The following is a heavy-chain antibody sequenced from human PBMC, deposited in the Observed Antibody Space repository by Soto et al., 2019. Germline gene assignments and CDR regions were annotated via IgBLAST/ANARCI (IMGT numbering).Heavy chain of an antibody. CDR1: GYSFTTYG. D-gene: IGHD7-27*01. CDR3: ARDLGDAFDI. J-gene: IGHJ3*02. CDR2: ISSYNGNT. Sequence: ASVKVSCKASGYSFTTYGISWVRQAPGQGLEWMGWISSYNGNTDYAQKLQGRVTMTTDTSTSTAYMELRSLRSDDTAVYYCARDLGDAFDIWGQGTMVTVSS. V-gene: IGHV1-18*01.